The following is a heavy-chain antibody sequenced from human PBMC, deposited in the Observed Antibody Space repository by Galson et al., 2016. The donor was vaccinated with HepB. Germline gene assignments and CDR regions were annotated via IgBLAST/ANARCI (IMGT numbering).Heavy chain of an antibody. CDR2: IYHNGYT. V-gene: IGHV4-4*02. CDR1: GGSISSINW. Sequence: ETLSLTCAVSGGSISSINWWSWVRQPPGKGLEWIGEIYHNGYTNYNPSLKRRVTISVDKSNNQCSLKVTSVTAADAAVYYCARTPDYYYGMDVWGQGTTVTVSS. J-gene: IGHJ6*02. CDR3: ARTPDYYYGMDV.